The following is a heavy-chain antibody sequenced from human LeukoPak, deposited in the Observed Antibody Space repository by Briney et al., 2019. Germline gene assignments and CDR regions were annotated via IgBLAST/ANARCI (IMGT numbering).Heavy chain of an antibody. J-gene: IGHJ4*02. D-gene: IGHD4-23*01. CDR3: MGYGGNSF. CDR1: GFTVSNNH. CDR2: IDNVGGT. Sequence: SGGSLRLSCVAAGFTVSNNHVSWVRQAPGKGLEWVSLIDNVGGTYYADSVKGRFTISRDDSENTLYLQMNSLRAEDTALYYCMGYGGNSFWGQGTLVTVSS. V-gene: IGHV3-66*01.